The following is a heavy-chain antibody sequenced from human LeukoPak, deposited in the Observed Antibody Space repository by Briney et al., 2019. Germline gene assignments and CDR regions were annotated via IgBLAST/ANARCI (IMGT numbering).Heavy chain of an antibody. CDR1: GGSFSGYY. CDR3: ARGRAVVVVAATHLRTFDY. J-gene: IGHJ4*02. D-gene: IGHD2-15*01. Sequence: TSETLSLTCAVYGGSFSGYYWSWIRQTPEKGLEWIGEIHHYGTTNYNPSLKSRVTILIDTSKIQFSLKLSSVTAADTAVYYCARGRAVVVVAATHLRTFDYWGQGTLVTVSS. V-gene: IGHV4-34*01. CDR2: IHHYGTT.